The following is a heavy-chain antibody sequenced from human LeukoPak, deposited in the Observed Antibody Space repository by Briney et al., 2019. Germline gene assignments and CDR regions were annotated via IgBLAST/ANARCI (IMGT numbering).Heavy chain of an antibody. J-gene: IGHJ4*02. CDR1: VGSFSGYY. CDR2: INHSVST. CDR3: ARERYSSGWSRQYYFDY. V-gene: IGHV4-34*01. D-gene: IGHD6-19*01. Sequence: PSETLSLTCAVYVGSFSGYYWSWIRQPPGKGLEWIGEINHSVSTNYNPSLKSRVTISRDTSKNQFSLKLSSVTAADTAVYYCARERYSSGWSRQYYFDYWGQGTLVTVSS.